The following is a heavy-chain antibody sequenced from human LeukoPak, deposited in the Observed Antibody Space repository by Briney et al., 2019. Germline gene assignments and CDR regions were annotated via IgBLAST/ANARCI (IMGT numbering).Heavy chain of an antibody. D-gene: IGHD1-26*01. CDR3: VRVGGAFDL. CDR1: GFTFDRFT. V-gene: IGHV3-43*01. CDR2: INRRGHT. J-gene: IGHJ3*01. Sequence: TGGSLRLSCAASGFTFDRFTIHWVRQTPGKGLEWVSLINRRGHTFYADSVKGRFTISRDNAKKSLYMQMNSLRAEDTAVYYCVRVGGAFDLWGQGTRVSVSS.